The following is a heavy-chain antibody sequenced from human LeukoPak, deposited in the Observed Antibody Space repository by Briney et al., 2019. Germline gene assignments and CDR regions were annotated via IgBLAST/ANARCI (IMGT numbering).Heavy chain of an antibody. CDR3: ASGVREWLFYY. V-gene: IGHV4-34*01. Sequence: PSETLSLTCAVYGGSFSAYYWSWMRQPPGKGLEWIGEIKHSGSTNYNPSLKSRVTISVDTSKNQFSLKLNSVTAADSAVYYCASGVREWLFYYWGQGTLVTVSS. J-gene: IGHJ4*02. CDR1: GGSFSAYY. D-gene: IGHD3-3*01. CDR2: IKHSGST.